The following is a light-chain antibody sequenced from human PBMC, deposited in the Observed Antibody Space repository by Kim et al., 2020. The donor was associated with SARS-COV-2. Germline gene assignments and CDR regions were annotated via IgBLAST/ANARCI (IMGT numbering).Light chain of an antibody. CDR1: QGVSSN. V-gene: IGKV3-15*01. Sequence: ETVMTQSPVTLSVSPGDRATLSCRASQGVSSNLAWFQQKPGQAPRLLIYGASTRATGVPARFSGTGSGTEFTLTISSLQSEVFAVYYCQQYNNWPPVTFGQGTRLEIK. J-gene: IGKJ5*01. CDR2: GAS. CDR3: QQYNNWPPVT.